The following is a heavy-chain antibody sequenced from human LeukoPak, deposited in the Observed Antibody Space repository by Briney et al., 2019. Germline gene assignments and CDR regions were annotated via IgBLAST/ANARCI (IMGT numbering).Heavy chain of an antibody. CDR3: ARDRCSGGSCNLDY. V-gene: IGHV3-48*02. Sequence: GGALRLSCAASGLTFSTYNMNWVRQAPGKGLEWVSYIVSSNSPTYYADSVKGRFTISRDNGKNSLYMQMNSLRDEDTAVYYCARDRCSGGSCNLDYWGQGTLVTVSP. CDR1: GLTFSTYN. J-gene: IGHJ4*02. CDR2: IVSSNSPT. D-gene: IGHD2-15*01.